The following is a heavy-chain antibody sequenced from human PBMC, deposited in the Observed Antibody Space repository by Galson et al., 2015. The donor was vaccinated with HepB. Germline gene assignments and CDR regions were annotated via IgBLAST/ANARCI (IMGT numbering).Heavy chain of an antibody. J-gene: IGHJ4*02. CDR2: IYYTGNT. CDR3: ARAAGDSSTYANDY. CDR1: GASIRSSLYY. D-gene: IGHD5-18*01. V-gene: IGHV4-39*07. Sequence: LSLTCTVSGASIRSSLYYWVWIRQPPEKGLEWIGSIYYTGNTYYTSSLKSRVTISMDMSKNQFSLKVNSVTAADTAVYYCARAAGDSSTYANDYWGQGTLVTVSS.